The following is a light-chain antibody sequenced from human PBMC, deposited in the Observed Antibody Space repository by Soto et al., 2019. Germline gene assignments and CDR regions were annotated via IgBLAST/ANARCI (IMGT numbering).Light chain of an antibody. CDR2: EVN. CDR3: CSYSGSYV. V-gene: IGLV2-23*02. Sequence: QSALTQPASVSVSPGQSITISCTGTSTDVTIYNLVSWYQQHPGKAPKLLIFEVNKRPSGVSTRFSGSKSGNTASLTISGLQAVDEADYYCCSYSGSYVFGSGTKVTVL. J-gene: IGLJ1*01. CDR1: STDVTIYNL.